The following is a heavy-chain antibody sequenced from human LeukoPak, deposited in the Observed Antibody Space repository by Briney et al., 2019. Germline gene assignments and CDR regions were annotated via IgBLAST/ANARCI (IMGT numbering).Heavy chain of an antibody. J-gene: IGHJ4*02. CDR1: EFTFSNYA. Sequence: TGGSLRLSCVASEFTFSNYAMNWVRQAPGKGLEWVSTISSGGGDTYIADSVKGRFTVSRDNSKNTLYLQMNSLRAEDTAVYYCARVAEWDLTIYYFDYWGQGTLVTVSS. CDR3: ARVAEWDLTIYYFDY. CDR2: ISSGGGDT. V-gene: IGHV3-23*01. D-gene: IGHD1-26*01.